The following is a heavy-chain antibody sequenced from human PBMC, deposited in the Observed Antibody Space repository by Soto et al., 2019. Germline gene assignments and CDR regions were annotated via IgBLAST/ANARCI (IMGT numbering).Heavy chain of an antibody. Sequence: GGSLRLSCAASGFTFSTYSMNWVRQAPGKXLEWVSSISSSSSDIYYADSVKGRFTISRDNAKKSLYLQMNSLRAEDTAVYYCARRYGSGTYYYYYRMDVWGQGTTVTVSS. V-gene: IGHV3-21*01. CDR3: ARRYGSGTYYYYYRMDV. J-gene: IGHJ6*02. CDR2: ISSSSSDI. D-gene: IGHD3-10*01. CDR1: GFTFSTYS.